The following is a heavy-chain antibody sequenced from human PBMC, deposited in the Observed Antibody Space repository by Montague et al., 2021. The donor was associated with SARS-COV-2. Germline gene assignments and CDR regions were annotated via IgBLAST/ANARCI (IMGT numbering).Heavy chain of an antibody. V-gene: IGHV4-34*12. J-gene: IGHJ4*01. Sequence: SETLSLTCAVYGASFSGYHWTWIRQSPGRGLEWIGEVIHSGKTSYNPSLQSRLTMSVDDQFSLRLTSVTAADTGVYYCAIRSGYGGVAFDYWGHGTLVTVSS. CDR2: VIHSGKT. CDR3: AIRSGYGGVAFDY. D-gene: IGHD4-23*01. CDR1: GASFSGYH.